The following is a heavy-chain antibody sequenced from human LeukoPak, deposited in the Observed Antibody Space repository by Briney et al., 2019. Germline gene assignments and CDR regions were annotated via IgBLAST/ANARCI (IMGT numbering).Heavy chain of an antibody. D-gene: IGHD3-3*01. CDR2: IYYSGST. CDR3: AFYDFRGDFEY. J-gene: IGHJ4*02. V-gene: IGHV4-59*01. CDR1: GGSISSYY. Sequence: SETLSLTCTVSGGSISSYYWSWIRQPPGKGLGWIGYIYYSGSTNYNPSLKSRVTISLDTSKNQFSLKLSSVTAADSAVYYCAFYDFRGDFEYLGQGTLVTVSS.